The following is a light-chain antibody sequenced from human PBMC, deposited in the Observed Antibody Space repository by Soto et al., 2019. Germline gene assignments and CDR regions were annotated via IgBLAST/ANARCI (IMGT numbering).Light chain of an antibody. Sequence: QSALTQPASVSGSPGQSITISCTGTSSDVGGYNYVSWYQLHPGKAPKLMVYEVSNRPSGVSNRFSGSKSGNTASLTISGLQAVDEADYYCTSYTSISLYVFGTGTKVTVL. CDR3: TSYTSISLYV. CDR2: EVS. CDR1: SSDVGGYNY. V-gene: IGLV2-14*01. J-gene: IGLJ1*01.